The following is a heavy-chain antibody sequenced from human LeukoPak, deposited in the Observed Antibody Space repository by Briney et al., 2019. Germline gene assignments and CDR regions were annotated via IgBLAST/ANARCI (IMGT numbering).Heavy chain of an antibody. CDR2: MNPNSGNT. D-gene: IGHD2-2*01. J-gene: IGHJ5*02. CDR1: GYTFTSCD. CDR3: ARVGLEYQLLFFQESWFDP. V-gene: IGHV1-8*03. Sequence: ASVKVSCKASGYTFTSCDINGVRQATGQGLEWMGWMNPNSGNTGYAQKFQGRVTITRNTSISTAYMELSSLRSEDTAVYYCARVGLEYQLLFFQESWFDPWGQGTLVTVSS.